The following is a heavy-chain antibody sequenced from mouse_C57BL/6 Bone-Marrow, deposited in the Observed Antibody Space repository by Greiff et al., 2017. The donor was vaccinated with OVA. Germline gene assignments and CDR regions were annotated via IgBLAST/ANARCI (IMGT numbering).Heavy chain of an antibody. Sequence: EVQLQQSGAELVRPGASVTLSCTASGFNIKDDYMHWVKQRPEQGLEWIGWIDPENGDTEYASKFQGKATITADTASNTAYLQLSSLTSEDTAIYYCTFSRQLRLPFAYWGQGTLVTVSA. J-gene: IGHJ3*01. D-gene: IGHD3-2*02. CDR1: GFNIKDDY. V-gene: IGHV14-4*01. CDR3: TFSRQLRLPFAY. CDR2: IDPENGDT.